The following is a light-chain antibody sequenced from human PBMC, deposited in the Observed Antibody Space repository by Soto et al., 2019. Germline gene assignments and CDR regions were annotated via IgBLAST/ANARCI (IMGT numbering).Light chain of an antibody. CDR1: QTISSW. V-gene: IGKV3-20*01. CDR2: DAS. Sequence: GDRVTITCRAIQTISSWLAWYQQKPGQAPRLLIYDASNRATGIPDRFSGSGSGTDFTLTISRLEPEDFAVYYCQQYGSSGTFGQGTKVDI. J-gene: IGKJ1*01. CDR3: QQYGSSGT.